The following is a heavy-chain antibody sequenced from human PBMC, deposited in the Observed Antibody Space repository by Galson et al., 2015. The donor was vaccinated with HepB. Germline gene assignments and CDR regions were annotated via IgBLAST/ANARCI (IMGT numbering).Heavy chain of an antibody. J-gene: IGHJ6*03. V-gene: IGHV4-61*02. CDR3: ARENRYCSSKTCFPYSRHNYNHYCIDV. CDR2: ISTSGST. Sequence: LSLTCTVSGGSISSFNYYWSWIRQPAGKGLEWIGRISTSGSTNYNPSLKSRVAISVDTSKNQFSLKLSSVTAADTAVYYCARENRYCSSKTCFPYSRHNYNHYCIDVWGTGATVAVSS. D-gene: IGHD2-2*01. CDR1: GGSISSFNYY.